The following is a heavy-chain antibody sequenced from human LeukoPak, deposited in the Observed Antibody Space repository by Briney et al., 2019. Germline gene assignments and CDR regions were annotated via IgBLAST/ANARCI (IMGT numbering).Heavy chain of an antibody. V-gene: IGHV3-30*18. D-gene: IGHD2-15*01. Sequence: PGGSLRLSCAGSGFTFGSYSMTWVRQAPGKGLEWVAVISYDGSNTYYADSVKGRFTISRDNSKNTLYLQMNSLRAEDTAVYYCAKGGTGYGMDVWGQGTTVTVSS. CDR1: GFTFGSYS. J-gene: IGHJ6*02. CDR2: ISYDGSNT. CDR3: AKGGTGYGMDV.